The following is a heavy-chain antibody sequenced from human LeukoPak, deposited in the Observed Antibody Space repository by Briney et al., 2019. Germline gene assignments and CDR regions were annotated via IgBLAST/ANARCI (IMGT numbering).Heavy chain of an antibody. CDR2: IGTAGDT. Sequence: GGSLRLSCAASGFTFSSYDMHWVRQATGKGLEWVSAIGTAGDTYYPGSVKGRFTISRENAKNSLYLQMNSLRAGDTAVYYCATTPSLLLWFGELRGMDVWGQGTTVTVSS. J-gene: IGHJ6*02. CDR1: GFTFSSYD. V-gene: IGHV3-13*01. CDR3: ATTPSLLLWFGELRGMDV. D-gene: IGHD3-10*01.